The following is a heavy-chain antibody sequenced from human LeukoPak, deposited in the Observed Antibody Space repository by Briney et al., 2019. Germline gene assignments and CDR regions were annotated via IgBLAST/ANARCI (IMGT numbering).Heavy chain of an antibody. Sequence: ASVKVSCKASGHTFTGYYMHWVRQAPRHGLEWLGWIKRNGGGANCAQKFEGRVTMTRVTSISTAYMELSRLRSDGTAVYYCAAGRWELPPFDYWGQGTLVTVSS. J-gene: IGHJ4*02. CDR1: GHTFTGYY. CDR3: AAGRWELPPFDY. CDR2: IKRNGGGA. V-gene: IGHV1-2*02. D-gene: IGHD1-26*01.